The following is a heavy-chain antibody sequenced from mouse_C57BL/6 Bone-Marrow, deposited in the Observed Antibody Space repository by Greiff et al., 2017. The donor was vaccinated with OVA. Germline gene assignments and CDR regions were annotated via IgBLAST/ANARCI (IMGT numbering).Heavy chain of an antibody. CDR2: INPGSGGT. D-gene: IGHD1-1*01. CDR1: GYAFTNYL. V-gene: IGHV1-54*01. Sequence: QVQLQQSGAELVRPGTSVKVSCKASGYAFTNYLIEWEKQRPGQGLEWIGVINPGSGGTNYNEKFKGKATLTADKSSSTAYMQLSSLTSEDSAVYFCAREGTTVYAMDYWGQGTSVTVSS. CDR3: AREGTTVYAMDY. J-gene: IGHJ4*01.